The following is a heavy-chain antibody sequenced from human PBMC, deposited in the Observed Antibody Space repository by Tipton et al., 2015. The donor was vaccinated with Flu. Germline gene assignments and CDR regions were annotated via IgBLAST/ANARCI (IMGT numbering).Heavy chain of an antibody. Sequence: LRLSCTVSGGSMTQDYWSWFRQPAGMGLEWVGRIYTSGNTNYNPSLKSRITVSLDTSKNQFSLRLSSVTVADTAVYYCARGVWNAGASYYFDSWGQGALVTVSS. D-gene: IGHD1-1*01. CDR3: ARGVWNAGASYYFDS. CDR2: IYTSGNT. V-gene: IGHV4-4*07. J-gene: IGHJ4*02. CDR1: GGSMTQDY.